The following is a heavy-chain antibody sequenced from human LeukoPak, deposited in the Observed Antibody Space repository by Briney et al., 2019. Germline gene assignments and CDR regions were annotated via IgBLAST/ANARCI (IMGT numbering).Heavy chain of an antibody. D-gene: IGHD2-15*01. CDR1: GFTFSSYA. CDR2: ISGSGGST. CDR3: ARGYCSGGSCYPALIDY. V-gene: IGHV3-23*01. Sequence: GGSLRLSCAASGFTFSSYAMSWVRQAPGKGLEWVSAISGSGGSTYYADSVKGRFTISRDNAKNSLYLQMNSLRAEDTAVYYCARGYCSGGSCYPALIDYWGQGTLVTVSS. J-gene: IGHJ4*02.